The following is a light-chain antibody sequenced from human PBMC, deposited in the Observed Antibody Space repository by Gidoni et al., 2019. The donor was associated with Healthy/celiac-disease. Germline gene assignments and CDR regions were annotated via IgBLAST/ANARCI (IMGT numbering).Light chain of an antibody. J-gene: IGLJ2*01. CDR1: KLGDKY. CDR3: QAWDSSTLVV. CDR2: QDS. Sequence: SYALTQPPSVSVSPGQTASITCSGDKLGDKYACWYQQKPGQSPVLVIYQDSKRPSGIPERFSGSNSGNKATLTISGTQAMDEADYYCQAWDSSTLVVFGGGTKLTVL. V-gene: IGLV3-1*01.